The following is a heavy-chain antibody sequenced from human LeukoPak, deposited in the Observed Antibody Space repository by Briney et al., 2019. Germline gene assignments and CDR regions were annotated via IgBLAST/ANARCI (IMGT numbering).Heavy chain of an antibody. Sequence: GGSLRLSCAPSVYTSSTSWMHWVRQGPGKGRVWVSRINEDGSSTSYAESVRGRFTISRDNAKNTLYLQMNSLRAEDTAVYYCTRDTFGARDSWGQGTLVTVSS. D-gene: IGHD3-10*01. CDR1: VYTSSTSW. CDR2: INEDGSST. V-gene: IGHV3-74*01. J-gene: IGHJ4*02. CDR3: TRDTFGARDS.